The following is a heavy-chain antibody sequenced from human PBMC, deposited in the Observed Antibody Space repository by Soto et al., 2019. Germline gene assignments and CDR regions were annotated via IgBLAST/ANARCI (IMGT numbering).Heavy chain of an antibody. CDR3: ARAGRAVDFDY. J-gene: IGHJ4*02. CDR1: GDSISNNNW. Sequence: QVQLQESGPGLVKPSGTLSLTCVVSGDSISNNNWWSWVRQPPGKGLEWIGEIHHSGNTNYNPSLKSRVTISLDKSRNELSLIVGSVTAADTAVYYCARAGRAVDFDYWGQGALVTVSS. CDR2: IHHSGNT. D-gene: IGHD6-19*01. V-gene: IGHV4-4*02.